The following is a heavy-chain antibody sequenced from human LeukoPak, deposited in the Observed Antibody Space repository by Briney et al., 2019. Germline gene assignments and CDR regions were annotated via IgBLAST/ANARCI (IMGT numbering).Heavy chain of an antibody. CDR3: ARHNDFWSGYYNHWYFDL. V-gene: IGHV1-18*01. J-gene: IGHJ2*01. Sequence: ASVKVSCKASGYTFTSYGISWVRQAPGQGLEWMGWISAYNGNTNYAQKLQGRVTMTTDTSTSTAYMELRSLRSDDTAVYYCARHNDFWSGYYNHWYFDLWGRGTLVTVSS. CDR1: GYTFTSYG. CDR2: ISAYNGNT. D-gene: IGHD3-3*01.